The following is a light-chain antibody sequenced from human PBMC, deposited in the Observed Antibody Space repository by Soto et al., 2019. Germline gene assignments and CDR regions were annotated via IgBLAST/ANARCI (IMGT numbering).Light chain of an antibody. CDR1: QSLLHITGETF. CDR2: EVS. J-gene: IGKJ5*01. CDR3: MQSTQLPPT. V-gene: IGKV2D-29*02. Sequence: DVVMTQTPLSLSVAPGQPASISCKSSQSLLHITGETFLFWYLQKPGQSPQLLIYEVSTRVSVVPDRFSGSGSGTDFTLEISRVETDDVVIYYCMQSTQLPPTFGQGTRLGIE.